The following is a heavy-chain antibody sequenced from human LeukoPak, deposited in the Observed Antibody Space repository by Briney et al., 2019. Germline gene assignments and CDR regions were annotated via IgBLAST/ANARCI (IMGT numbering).Heavy chain of an antibody. Sequence: PSETLSLTCTVSGGSISSYYRSWIRQPPGKGLEWIGYIYYSGSTNYNPSLKSRVTISVDTSKNQFSLKLSSVTAADTAVYYCAREREYYYYGMDVWGQGTTVTVSS. CDR1: GGSISSYY. CDR3: AREREYYYYGMDV. V-gene: IGHV4-59*01. J-gene: IGHJ6*02. CDR2: IYYSGST. D-gene: IGHD5-24*01.